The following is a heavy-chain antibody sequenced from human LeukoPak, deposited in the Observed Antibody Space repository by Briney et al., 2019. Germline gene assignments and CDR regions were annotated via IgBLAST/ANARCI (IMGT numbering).Heavy chain of an antibody. D-gene: IGHD5-24*01. CDR2: IYYSGST. V-gene: IGHV4-31*03. Sequence: SETLSLTCTVSGGSISSGGYYWSWIRQHPGKGLEWIGYIYYSGSTYYNPSLKSRVTISVDTSKNQFSLKLSSVTAADTAVYYCARAPGSEGPVEYYFDYWGQGTLVTVSS. J-gene: IGHJ4*02. CDR3: ARAPGSEGPVEYYFDY. CDR1: GGSISSGGYY.